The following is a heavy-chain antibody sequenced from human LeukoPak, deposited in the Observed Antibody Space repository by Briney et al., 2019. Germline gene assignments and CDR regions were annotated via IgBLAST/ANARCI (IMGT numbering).Heavy chain of an antibody. Sequence: GGSLRLSCAASGFTFSSYSMNWVRQAPGKGLEWVSYISGRRNYIFYADSVKGRFTISRDNAKNSLYLQMNSLRAEDTAVYYCARDPYYYDSSGYYGEGFDYWGQGTLVTVPS. J-gene: IGHJ4*02. D-gene: IGHD3-22*01. CDR2: ISGRRNYI. CDR3: ARDPYYYDSSGYYGEGFDY. V-gene: IGHV3-21*01. CDR1: GFTFSSYS.